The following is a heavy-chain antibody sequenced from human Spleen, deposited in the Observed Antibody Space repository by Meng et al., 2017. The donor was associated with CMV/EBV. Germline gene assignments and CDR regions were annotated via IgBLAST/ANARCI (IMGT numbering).Heavy chain of an antibody. CDR2: IYYSGST. D-gene: IGHD3-3*01. V-gene: IGHV4-30-4*08. J-gene: IGHJ6*02. CDR1: GGSISSGDYY. CDR3: ARDSVTMFGYYGMDV. Sequence: SETLSLTCPVSGGSISSGDYYWSWIRQPPGKGLEWVGYIYYSGSTYYNPSLRSRVTISVDTSKNQFSLKLSSGTAADTAVYYCARDSVTMFGYYGMDVWGQGTTVTVSS.